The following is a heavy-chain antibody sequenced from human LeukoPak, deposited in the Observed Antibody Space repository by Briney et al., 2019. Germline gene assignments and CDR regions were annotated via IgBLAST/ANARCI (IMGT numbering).Heavy chain of an antibody. Sequence: QTGGSLRLSCAASGFTFSSYAMSWVRQAPGKGLEWVSGVSGSGASTYYADSVKGRFTISRDNFKTTLYLQMNSLRAEDTAVYYCAKDVDGLAYRLQGPDYWGQGSLVTVSS. J-gene: IGHJ4*02. CDR1: GFTFSSYA. V-gene: IGHV3-23*01. CDR2: VSGSGAST. D-gene: IGHD2-2*01. CDR3: AKDVDGLAYRLQGPDY.